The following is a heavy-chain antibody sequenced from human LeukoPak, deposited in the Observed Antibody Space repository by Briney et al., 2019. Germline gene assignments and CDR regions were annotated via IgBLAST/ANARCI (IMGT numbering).Heavy chain of an antibody. V-gene: IGHV4-4*08. CDR1: DDSISDYY. Sequence: SETLSLTCTVSDDSISDYYRGWIRQPPGKGLEWIGYFHNSGTSTYNPSLKSRVTISVDTSKNHFSLKLSSVTAADTAVYYCAKRGSSTSWYWFDPWGPGTLVNVSS. CDR3: AKRGSSTSWYWFDP. CDR2: FHNSGTS. J-gene: IGHJ5*02. D-gene: IGHD2-2*01.